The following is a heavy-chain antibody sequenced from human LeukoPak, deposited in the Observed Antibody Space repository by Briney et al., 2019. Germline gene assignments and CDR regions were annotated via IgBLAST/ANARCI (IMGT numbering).Heavy chain of an antibody. CDR3: AKGRGSGSYYNGDYLDY. J-gene: IGHJ4*02. D-gene: IGHD3-10*01. Sequence: GGSLRLSCAASGFTFSSYWMSWVRQAPGKGLEWVANIKQDGSEEYYVDSVKGRFTISGDNSKNSLYLQMNSLRTEDTALYYCAKGRGSGSYYNGDYLDYWGQGTLVTVSS. CDR2: IKQDGSEE. V-gene: IGHV3-7*03. CDR1: GFTFSSYW.